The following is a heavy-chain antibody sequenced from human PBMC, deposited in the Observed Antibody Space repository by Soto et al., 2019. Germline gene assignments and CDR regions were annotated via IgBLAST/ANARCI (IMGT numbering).Heavy chain of an antibody. V-gene: IGHV5-51*01. Sequence: GESLKISCKASGYDFARTWIGWVRQLPGKGLDWLGIIYPGDSETRYSPSFRGQVTFSVDMSISTAYLQWSSLKTSDIAIYYCARLVGAYDSYFNHWGQGTRVTVSS. CDR3: ARLVGAYDSYFNH. CDR2: IYPGDSET. J-gene: IGHJ4*02. D-gene: IGHD5-12*01. CDR1: GYDFARTW.